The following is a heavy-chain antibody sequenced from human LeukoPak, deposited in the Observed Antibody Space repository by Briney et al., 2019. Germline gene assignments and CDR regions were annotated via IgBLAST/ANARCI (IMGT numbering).Heavy chain of an antibody. V-gene: IGHV3-23*01. CDR3: AKDRAYYDFWSGYAY. D-gene: IGHD3-3*01. CDR2: ISGSGGST. Sequence: GGSLRLSCAASGLTFSSYAMSWVRQAPGKGLEWVSAISGSGGSTYYADSVKGRFTISRDNSKNTLYLQMNSLRAEDTAVYYCAKDRAYYDFWSGYAYWGQGTLVTVSS. CDR1: GLTFSSYA. J-gene: IGHJ4*02.